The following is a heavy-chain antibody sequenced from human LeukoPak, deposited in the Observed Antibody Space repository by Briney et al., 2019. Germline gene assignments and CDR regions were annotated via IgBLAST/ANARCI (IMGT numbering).Heavy chain of an antibody. V-gene: IGHV3-49*03. Sequence: GGSLRLSCTGSGFTFGDYVISWFRQAPGKGLEWVGFIRSKGFGGTTDYAASVKDRFTISRDDSKSIAYLQMNSLKTEDSAVYYCTRRMTFDYWGQGTLVTVSS. D-gene: IGHD2/OR15-2a*01. CDR3: TRRMTFDY. J-gene: IGHJ4*02. CDR1: GFTFGDYV. CDR2: IRSKGFGGTT.